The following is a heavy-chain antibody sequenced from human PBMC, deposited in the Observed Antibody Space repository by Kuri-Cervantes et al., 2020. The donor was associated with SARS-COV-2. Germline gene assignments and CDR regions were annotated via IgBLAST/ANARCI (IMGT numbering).Heavy chain of an antibody. J-gene: IGHJ4*02. CDR2: ISYDGSNK. CDR1: GFTFSRYA. D-gene: IGHD2-8*01. CDR3: ARGRLGVHDS. V-gene: IGHV3-30-3*01. Sequence: GESLKISCAASGFTFSRYAMHWVRQAPGKGLEWVAVISYDGSNKDYTASVKGRLTISRDNSQNTLYLQMKSLRTEDTALYYCARGRLGVHDSWGQGTLVTVSS.